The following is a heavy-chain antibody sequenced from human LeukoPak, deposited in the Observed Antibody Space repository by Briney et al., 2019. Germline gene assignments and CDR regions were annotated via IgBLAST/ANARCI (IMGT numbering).Heavy chain of an antibody. Sequence: SETLSLTCAVYGGSFSGYYWTWIRQPPGKGLEWIGEINHNGSTNYNPSLKSRVTISVDTSKNQFSLKLSSVTAADTAVYYCARGPPYYYDGSGYHYFDYWGQGTLVTVSS. CDR2: INHNGST. CDR3: ARGPPYYYDGSGYHYFDY. V-gene: IGHV4-34*01. J-gene: IGHJ4*02. D-gene: IGHD3-22*01. CDR1: GGSFSGYY.